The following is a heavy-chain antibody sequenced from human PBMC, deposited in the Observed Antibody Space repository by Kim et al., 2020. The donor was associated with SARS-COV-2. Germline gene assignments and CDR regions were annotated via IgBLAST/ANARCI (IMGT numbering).Heavy chain of an antibody. V-gene: IGHV3-30*03. CDR2: ISYDGNSQ. Sequence: GGSLRLSCVASGFSFRNYPIHWVRQAPGKGLEWVSSISYDGNSQYYADSVKGRFAISRDNSKNTLFLQMSSLRREDTGVYYCAREGCSGGDCHAGRDAFDTWGQGKSVTVSS. J-gene: IGHJ3*02. CDR1: GFSFRNYP. D-gene: IGHD2-21*02. CDR3: AREGCSGGDCHAGRDAFDT.